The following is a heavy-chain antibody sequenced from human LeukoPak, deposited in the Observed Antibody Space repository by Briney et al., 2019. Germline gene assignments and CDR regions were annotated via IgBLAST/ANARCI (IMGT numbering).Heavy chain of an antibody. J-gene: IGHJ6*02. V-gene: IGHV4-61*01. CDR3: ARDPGGMDV. Sequence: SQTLSLTCTVSGGSVSSGSYYWSWIRQPPGKGLEWIGYIYYSGSTNYNPSLKSRVTISVDTSKNQFSLKLSSVTAADTAVYYCARDPGGMDVWGQGTTVTVSS. CDR2: IYYSGST. CDR1: GGSVSSGSYY.